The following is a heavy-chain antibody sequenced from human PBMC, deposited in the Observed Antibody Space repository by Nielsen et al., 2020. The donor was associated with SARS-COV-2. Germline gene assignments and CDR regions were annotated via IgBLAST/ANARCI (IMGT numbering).Heavy chain of an antibody. CDR1: GFTFNIYA. CDR2: VSASGGST. CDR3: AGGADFWSGTQKYYMDV. D-gene: IGHD3-3*01. V-gene: IGHV3-23*01. J-gene: IGHJ6*04. Sequence: GGSLRLSCAASGFTFNIYAMAWVRRAPGRGLQWVTGVSASGGSTYYTDSVKGRFSISRDNSKNTLVLQMHSLRVEDTAVYYCAGGADFWSGTQKYYMDVWGKGTTVTVSS.